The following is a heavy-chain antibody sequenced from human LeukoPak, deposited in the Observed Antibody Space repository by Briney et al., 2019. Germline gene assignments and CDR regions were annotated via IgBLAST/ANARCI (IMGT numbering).Heavy chain of an antibody. V-gene: IGHV3-23*01. D-gene: IGHD3-3*01. J-gene: IGHJ4*02. Sequence: GGSLRLSCAASGFTFSSYAMSWVRQAPGKGLEWVSAINGSGGSTYYADSVKGRFTISRDNSKNTLYLQMNGLRAEDTAVYYCAKDTDFWSGAYFDYWGQGTLVTVSS. CDR2: INGSGGST. CDR1: GFTFSSYA. CDR3: AKDTDFWSGAYFDY.